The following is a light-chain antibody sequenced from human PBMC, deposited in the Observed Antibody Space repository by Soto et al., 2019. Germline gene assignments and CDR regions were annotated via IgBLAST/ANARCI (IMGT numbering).Light chain of an antibody. CDR3: QQYDDWLRLT. CDR2: GAS. Sequence: EIVMTQSPATLSVSPGERASLSCRASQSVGSNLAWYQQTPGQAPRLLIYGASTRATGIPGRFSGSGFGREFTPTISSLQSEDFAVYYCQQYDDWLRLTCGGGTKVDIK. CDR1: QSVGSN. J-gene: IGKJ4*01. V-gene: IGKV3D-15*01.